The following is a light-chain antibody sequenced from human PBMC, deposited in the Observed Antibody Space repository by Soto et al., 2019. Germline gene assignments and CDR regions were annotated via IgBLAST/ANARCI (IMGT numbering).Light chain of an antibody. J-gene: IGKJ1*01. CDR3: QQYGSSPTWT. CDR1: QSVSSN. CDR2: GAS. V-gene: IGKV3-15*01. Sequence: IEMKKTRSTVPGSPGERATLCCRASQSVSSNLAWYQQKPGQAPRLLIYGASTRATGIPARFSGSGSGTEFTRTISSLQSEDSAVYYCQQYGSSPTWTFGQGTKVDIK.